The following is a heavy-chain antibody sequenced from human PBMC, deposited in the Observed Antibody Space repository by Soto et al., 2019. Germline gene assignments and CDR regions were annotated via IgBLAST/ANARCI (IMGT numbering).Heavy chain of an antibody. CDR1: GFTFSSYA. J-gene: IGHJ6*02. Sequence: GGSLRLSCAASGFTFSSYAMSWVRQAPGKGLEWVSAISGSGGSTYYADSVKGRFTISRDNSKNTLYLQMNSLRAEDMAVYYCAKDLQVLRFLEWPQPGNYGMDVWGQGTTVTVSS. V-gene: IGHV3-23*01. D-gene: IGHD3-3*01. CDR3: AKDLQVLRFLEWPQPGNYGMDV. CDR2: ISGSGGST.